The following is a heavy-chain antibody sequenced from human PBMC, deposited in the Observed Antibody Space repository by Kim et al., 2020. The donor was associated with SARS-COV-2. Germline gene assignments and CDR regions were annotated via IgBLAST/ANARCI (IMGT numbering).Heavy chain of an antibody. Sequence: SETLSLTCAVYGGSFSGYTWSWIRQPPGKGLEWIGEINHSGSTNLSPSLKSRITISEDTSKSQFSLRLKSMTAADTAMYYCARGRAGVGPSPVLGLGPCDEYYAMDVWGRGTPVAVSS. CDR3: ARGRAGVGPSPVLGLGPCDEYYAMDV. D-gene: IGHD2-8*02. V-gene: IGHV4-34*01. CDR2: INHSGST. J-gene: IGHJ6*02. CDR1: GGSFSGYT.